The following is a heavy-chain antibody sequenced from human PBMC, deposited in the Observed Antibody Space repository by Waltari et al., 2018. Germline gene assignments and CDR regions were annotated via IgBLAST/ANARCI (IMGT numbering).Heavy chain of an antibody. Sequence: QVQLVQSGAEVKKPGSSVKVSCKASGGTFSSYAISWVRQAPGQGLEWMGGIIPILGTANYAQKFQGRVTITADESTSTAYMELSSLRSEDTAVYYCARGGVWSGYYRNWFDPWGQGTLVTVSS. CDR3: ARGGVWSGYYRNWFDP. CDR2: IIPILGTA. CDR1: GGTFSSYA. J-gene: IGHJ5*02. D-gene: IGHD3-3*01. V-gene: IGHV1-69*12.